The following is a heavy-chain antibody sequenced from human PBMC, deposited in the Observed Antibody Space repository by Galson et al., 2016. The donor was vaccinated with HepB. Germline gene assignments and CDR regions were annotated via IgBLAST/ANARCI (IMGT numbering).Heavy chain of an antibody. CDR1: GYTFTAYF. CDR2: INPNVGST. CDR3: ARGDLNYYYDMDV. V-gene: IGHV1-46*01. D-gene: IGHD3-3*01. Sequence: SVKVSCKASGYTFTAYFIYWVRQAPGQGLEWMGFINPNVGSTTFAQKFQDRVTMTRDTSTSTVFMELSSLRSEDTAVYFCARGDLNYYYDMDVWGQGTTVTVSS. J-gene: IGHJ6*02.